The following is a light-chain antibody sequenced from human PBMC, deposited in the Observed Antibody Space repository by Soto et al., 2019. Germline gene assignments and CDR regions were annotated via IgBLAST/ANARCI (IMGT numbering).Light chain of an antibody. CDR3: QQYYSYLWT. Sequence: AIQMTQSPSSLSTSVGDRVTITCRASQGIRNDLGWYQQKPGKAPKLLIYAASKLQSGVPSRFIGSGSGAEFTLTITSLQPEDFATYYCQQYYSYLWTFGQGTKVEIK. CDR2: AAS. CDR1: QGIRND. V-gene: IGKV1-6*01. J-gene: IGKJ1*01.